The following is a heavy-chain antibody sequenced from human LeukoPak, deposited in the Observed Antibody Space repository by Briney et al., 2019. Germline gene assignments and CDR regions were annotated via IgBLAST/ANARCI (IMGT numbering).Heavy chain of an antibody. D-gene: IGHD2-2*01. Sequence: PGRSLRLSCTASGFTFSHYGMHWVRQAPGKGLEWVAVTSYDGSRKHYADSVKGRFTISRDNSKNMLYLQMNSLRAEGTAVYYCAKDIVSAAIPDAFEIWAQGTMVTVSP. V-gene: IGHV3-30*18. CDR2: TSYDGSRK. J-gene: IGHJ3*02. CDR1: GFTFSHYG. CDR3: AKDIVSAAIPDAFEI.